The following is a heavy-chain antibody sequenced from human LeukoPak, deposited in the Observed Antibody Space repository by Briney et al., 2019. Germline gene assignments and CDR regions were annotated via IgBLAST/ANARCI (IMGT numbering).Heavy chain of an antibody. CDR2: ISAYNGNT. CDR3: AGQDIVLMVYAFVGVGAFDI. Sequence: ASVKVSCKASGYTFTSYGISWVRQAPGQGLEWMGWISAYNGNTNYAQKLQGRVTMTTDTSTSTAYMELRSLRSDDTAVYYCAGQDIVLMVYAFVGVGAFDIWGQGTMVTVSS. V-gene: IGHV1-18*01. D-gene: IGHD2-8*01. J-gene: IGHJ3*02. CDR1: GYTFTSYG.